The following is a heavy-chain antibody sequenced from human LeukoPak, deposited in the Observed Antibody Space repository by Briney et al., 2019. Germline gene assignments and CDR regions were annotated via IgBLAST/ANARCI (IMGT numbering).Heavy chain of an antibody. V-gene: IGHV1-69*04. CDR1: GGTFSSYA. Sequence: SVTVSCKASGGTFSSYAISWVRQAPGQGLEWMGRIIPVLGIANYAQKFQGRVTITADKSTSTAYMELSSLRSEDTAVYYCARGSADDAFDIWGQGTMVTVSS. J-gene: IGHJ3*02. CDR3: ARGSADDAFDI. CDR2: IIPVLGIA.